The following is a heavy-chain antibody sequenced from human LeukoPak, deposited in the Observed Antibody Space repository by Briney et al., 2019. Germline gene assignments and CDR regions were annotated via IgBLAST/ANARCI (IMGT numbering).Heavy chain of an antibody. CDR3: ARDTGTMIVLVYGMDV. CDR2: ISYDGSNQ. J-gene: IGHJ6*02. Sequence: GRFLRLPCAASGFTFSSYAMHWVRQAPGKGLEWVAVISYDGSNQYYADSVKGRFTISRDNSKNTLYLQMNSLRAEDTAVYYCARDTGTMIVLVYGMDVWGQGTTVTVSS. CDR1: GFTFSSYA. D-gene: IGHD3-22*01. V-gene: IGHV3-30-3*01.